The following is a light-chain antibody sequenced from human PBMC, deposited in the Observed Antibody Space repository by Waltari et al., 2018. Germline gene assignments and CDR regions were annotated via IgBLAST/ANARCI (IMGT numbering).Light chain of an antibody. CDR3: SSYTSSPIPV. CDR1: SSDVGGYKY. J-gene: IGLJ1*01. CDR2: DVN. V-gene: IGLV2-14*03. Sequence: QSALTQPASVSGSPGQSITISCTGTSSDVGGYKYVSWYQQHPDKAPNLMLYDVNKRPSGVFNGFSGAKSGNTASLTFSSLQAEDEADYYCSSYTSSPIPVFGTGTKVTVL.